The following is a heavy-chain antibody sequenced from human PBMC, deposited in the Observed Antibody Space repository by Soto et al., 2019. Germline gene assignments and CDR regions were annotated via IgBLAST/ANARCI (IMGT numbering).Heavy chain of an antibody. V-gene: IGHV4-34*01. CDR2: INHSGST. J-gene: IGHJ6*01. Sequence: KTSEPLSLTCAVYGAPFSGSYWSWMRQPQGQGLEWIGESGEINHSGSTNYNPALNSRGRISVATAKNQLSLKRGSVTAADTAVYYCARGSGFNRPREPSDGYKSQDYYYGLYVWGQRTTLTVPA. D-gene: IGHD2-21*01. CDR1: GAPFSGSY. CDR3: ARGSGFNRPREPSDGYKSQDYYYGLYV.